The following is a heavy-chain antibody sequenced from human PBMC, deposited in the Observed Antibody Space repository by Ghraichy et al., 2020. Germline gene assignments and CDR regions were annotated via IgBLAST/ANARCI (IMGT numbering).Heavy chain of an antibody. J-gene: IGHJ4*02. CDR2: IKSKTDGGTT. CDR1: GFTFSNAW. V-gene: IGHV3-15*01. CDR3: TTDPLIHDGDTFDY. Sequence: GGSLRLSCAASGFTFSNAWMSWVRQAPGKGLEWVGRIKSKTDGGTTDYAAPVKGRFTISRDDSKNTLYLQMNSLKTEDTAVYYCTTDPLIHDGDTFDYWGQGTLVTVSS. D-gene: IGHD4-17*01.